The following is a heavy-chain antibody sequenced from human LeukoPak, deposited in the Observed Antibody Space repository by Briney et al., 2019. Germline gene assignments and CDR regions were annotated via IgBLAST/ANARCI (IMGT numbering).Heavy chain of an antibody. CDR2: INHSGST. J-gene: IGHJ5*02. CDR3: ASPICGRLGS. CDR1: GGSFSGDY. V-gene: IGHV4-34*01. D-gene: IGHD1-26*01. Sequence: PSETLSLTCAVYGGSFSGDYWSWIRQPPGKGLEWIGEINHSGSTNYNPSLKSRVTISADTSKNQFSLKLSSVTAADTAVHYCASPICGRLGSWGQGTLVTVSS.